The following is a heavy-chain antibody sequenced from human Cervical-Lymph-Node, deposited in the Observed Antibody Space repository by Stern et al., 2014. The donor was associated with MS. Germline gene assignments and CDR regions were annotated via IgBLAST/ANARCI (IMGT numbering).Heavy chain of an antibody. CDR3: ARGRNVIGYSGYDIFDY. Sequence: QVQLVQSGPGLVKPSETLSLTCTVSGGSVSSGSYYWSWIRQPPGKGLEWIGYIYYSGSTNYNPSLKSRVTISVDTSKNQFSLKLSSVTAADTAVYYCARGRNVIGYSGYDIFDYWGQGTLVTVSS. J-gene: IGHJ4*02. CDR2: IYYSGST. D-gene: IGHD5-12*01. CDR1: GGSVSSGSYY. V-gene: IGHV4-61*01.